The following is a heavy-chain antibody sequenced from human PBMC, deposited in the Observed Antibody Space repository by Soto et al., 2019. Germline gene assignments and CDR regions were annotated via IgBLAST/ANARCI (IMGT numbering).Heavy chain of an antibody. V-gene: IGHV4-59*12. Sequence: QVQLQESGPGLVKPSETLSLTCTVSGGSISSYYWSWIRQPPGRGLEWIGYIYYSGSTNYHPSLKSRVTISVHTSKNPFSLKLSSVTAADTAVYYCARVWGGAVAIWGHGTMVTVSS. CDR3: ARVWGGAVAI. CDR1: GGSISSYY. J-gene: IGHJ3*02. CDR2: IYYSGST. D-gene: IGHD3-10*01.